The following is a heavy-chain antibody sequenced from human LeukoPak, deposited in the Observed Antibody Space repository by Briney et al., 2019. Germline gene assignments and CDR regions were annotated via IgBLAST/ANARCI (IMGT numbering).Heavy chain of an antibody. CDR2: IWYDGSNK. D-gene: IGHD6-13*01. J-gene: IGHJ4*02. V-gene: IGHV3-33*01. Sequence: GRSLRLSCAASGFTFSSYGMHWVRQAPGEGLEWVAVIWYDGSNKYYADSVKGRFTISRDNSKNTLYLQMNSLRAEDTAVYYCARDAAGSSSWYPYFDYWGQGTLVTVSS. CDR3: ARDAAGSSSWYPYFDY. CDR1: GFTFSSYG.